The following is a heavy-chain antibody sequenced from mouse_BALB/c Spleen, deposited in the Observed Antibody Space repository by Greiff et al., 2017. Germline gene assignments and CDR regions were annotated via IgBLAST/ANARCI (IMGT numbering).Heavy chain of an antibody. D-gene: IGHD4-1*01. CDR2: INPGSGGT. CDR1: GYAFTNYL. J-gene: IGHJ2*01. V-gene: IGHV1-54*01. CDR3: ARTGTGYYFDY. Sequence: QVQLKQSGAELVRPGTSVKVSCKASGYAFTNYLIEWVKQRPGQGLEWIGVINPGSGGTNYNEKFKGKATLTADKSSSTAYMQLSSLTSDDSAVYFCARTGTGYYFDYWGQGTTLTVSS.